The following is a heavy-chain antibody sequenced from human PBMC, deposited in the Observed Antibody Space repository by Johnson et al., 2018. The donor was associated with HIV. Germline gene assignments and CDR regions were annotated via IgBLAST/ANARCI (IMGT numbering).Heavy chain of an antibody. V-gene: IGHV3-30*02. J-gene: IGHJ3*02. CDR3: ARRRRYGDYFADAFDI. CDR1: GFTFSSYG. Sequence: QVQLVESGGGVVQPGGSLRLSCAASGFTFSSYGMHWVRQAPGKGLEWVAFIRYDGSNKYYADSVKGRFTISRDNSKNTLYLQMKSLRAEDTAVYYCARRRRYGDYFADAFDIWGQGTMVTVSS. D-gene: IGHD4-17*01. CDR2: IRYDGSNK.